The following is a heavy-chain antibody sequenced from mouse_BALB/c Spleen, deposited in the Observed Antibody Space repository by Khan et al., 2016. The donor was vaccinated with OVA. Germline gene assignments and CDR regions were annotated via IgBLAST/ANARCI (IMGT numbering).Heavy chain of an antibody. CDR3: AKETPYYAMDS. Sequence: QLQLKLSGPGLVAPSQSLSITCTVLGFSLTDYAVSWIRQPPGKGLEWLGVIRAGVSKYYNSALKSRLSISKDNSRSQVFLNMNSLQTEDTDMYYSAKETPYYAMDSWGQGITVTVSS. CDR1: GFSLTDYA. V-gene: IGHV2-6-5*01. J-gene: IGHJ4*01. CDR2: IRAGVSK.